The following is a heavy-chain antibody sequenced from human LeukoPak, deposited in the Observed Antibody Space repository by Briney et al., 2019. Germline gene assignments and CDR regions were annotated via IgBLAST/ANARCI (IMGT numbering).Heavy chain of an antibody. J-gene: IGHJ6*03. D-gene: IGHD2-2*01. CDR3: ARDYCSSTSCYYYYMDV. CDR1: GYTFTGYY. Sequence: GASVKVSCKASGYTFTGYYMHWVRQAPGQGLEWMGWINPNSGGTNYAQKFQGRVTMTRDTSISTAYMELSRLRSDDTAVYYCARDYCSSTSCYYYYMDVWGKGTTATVSS. V-gene: IGHV1-2*02. CDR2: INPNSGGT.